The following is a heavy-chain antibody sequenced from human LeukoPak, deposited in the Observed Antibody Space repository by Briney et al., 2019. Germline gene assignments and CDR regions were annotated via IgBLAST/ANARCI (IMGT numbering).Heavy chain of an antibody. D-gene: IGHD6-13*01. CDR3: ARRGNSWNDFDS. CDR1: GASTSSYY. J-gene: IGHJ4*02. Sequence: LSETLSLTCTVSGASTSSYYWSWIRQPPGKGLEWIAYVHYSGRTNYNPSLKSRVSISVDTSKKQFSLNLSSVTAADTAVYYCARRGNSWNDFDSWGQGTLVTVSS. CDR2: VHYSGRT. V-gene: IGHV4-59*08.